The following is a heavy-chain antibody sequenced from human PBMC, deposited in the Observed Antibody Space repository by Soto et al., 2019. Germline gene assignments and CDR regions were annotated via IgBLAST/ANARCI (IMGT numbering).Heavy chain of an antibody. V-gene: IGHV3-23*01. Sequence: LRLSCAASGFTFSSYAMSWVRQAPGKGLEWVSAISGSGGSTYYADSVKGRFTISRDNSKNTLYLQMNSLRAEDTAVYYCAKDFPLAYYYDSSALFDAFDIWGQGTMVTVSS. J-gene: IGHJ3*02. CDR1: GFTFSSYA. CDR2: ISGSGGST. CDR3: AKDFPLAYYYDSSALFDAFDI. D-gene: IGHD3-22*01.